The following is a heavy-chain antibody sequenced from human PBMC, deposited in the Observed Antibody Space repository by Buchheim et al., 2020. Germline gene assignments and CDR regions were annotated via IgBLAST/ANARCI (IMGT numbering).Heavy chain of an antibody. Sequence: EVQLVQSGAEVKKPGESLRISCKGSGYSFTSYWISWVRQMPGKGLEWMGRIDPSDSYTNYSPSFQGHVTISADKSIRTAYPQWSSLKASDTAMYYCARRAPLAAAGTYYYYYGMDVWGQGTT. D-gene: IGHD6-13*01. CDR1: GYSFTSYW. J-gene: IGHJ6*02. CDR2: IDPSDSYT. V-gene: IGHV5-10-1*03. CDR3: ARRAPLAAAGTYYYYYGMDV.